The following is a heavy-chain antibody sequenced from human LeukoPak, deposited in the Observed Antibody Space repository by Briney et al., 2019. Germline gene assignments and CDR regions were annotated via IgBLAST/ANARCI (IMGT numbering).Heavy chain of an antibody. V-gene: IGHV4-59*01. CDR1: GGSISSYY. J-gene: IGHJ4*02. CDR2: IYYSGST. D-gene: IGHD5-18*01. CDR3: ARGSYSPDFDY. Sequence: PSETLSLTCTVSGGSISSYYWSRIRQPPGKGLEWIGYIYYSGSTNYNPSLKSRVTISVDTSKNQFSLKLSSVTAADTAVYYCARGSYSPDFDYWGQGTLVTVSS.